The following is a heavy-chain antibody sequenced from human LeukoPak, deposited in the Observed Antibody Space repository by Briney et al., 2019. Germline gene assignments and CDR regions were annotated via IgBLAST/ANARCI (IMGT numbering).Heavy chain of an antibody. CDR1: GYTFTSCD. CDR3: ARGPGEGSSWYINWFDP. D-gene: IGHD6-13*01. J-gene: IGHJ5*02. CDR2: MNPNSGNT. V-gene: IGHV1-8*01. Sequence: ASVKVSCKASGYTFTSCDINWVRQATGQGLEWMGWMNPNSGNTGYAQKFQGRVTMTRNTSISTAYMELSSLRSEDTAVYYCARGPGEGSSWYINWFDPWGQGTLVSVSS.